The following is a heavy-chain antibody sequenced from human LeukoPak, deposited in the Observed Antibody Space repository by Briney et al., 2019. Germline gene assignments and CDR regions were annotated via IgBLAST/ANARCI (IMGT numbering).Heavy chain of an antibody. J-gene: IGHJ5*02. V-gene: IGHV1-2*02. CDR2: INPNSGGT. CDR3: AREKAMVRGVITWFDP. Sequence: ASVKVPCKASGYTFTGYYMHWVRQAPGQGLEWMGWINPNSGGTNYAQKFQGRVTMTRDTSISTAYMELSRLRSDDTAVYYCAREKAMVRGVITWFDPWGQGTLVTVSS. CDR1: GYTFTGYY. D-gene: IGHD3-10*01.